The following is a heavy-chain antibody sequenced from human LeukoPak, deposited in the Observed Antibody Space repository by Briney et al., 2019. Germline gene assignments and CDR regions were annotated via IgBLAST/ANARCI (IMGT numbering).Heavy chain of an antibody. Sequence: SETLSLTCAVYGESFSGYYWSWVRQSPGKGREWIGEINHSGSTNYNSSLKSRVTISVDTSKSQFSLRLSSVTAADTAVYYCAKVYSSSSRDAFDVWGQGTMVTVSS. CDR1: GESFSGYY. CDR2: INHSGST. V-gene: IGHV4-34*01. D-gene: IGHD6-6*01. J-gene: IGHJ3*01. CDR3: AKVYSSSSRDAFDV.